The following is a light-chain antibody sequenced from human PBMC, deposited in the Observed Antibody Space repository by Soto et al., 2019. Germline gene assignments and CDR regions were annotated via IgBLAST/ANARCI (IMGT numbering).Light chain of an antibody. CDR2: EDN. J-gene: IGLJ1*01. Sequence: QSALTQPASVSGSPGQSITISCTGTSSDVGRYNLVSWYQQHPGKAPKLMIYEDNKRPSGVSNRFSGSKSGNTASLTISGLQAEDEADYYCCSYAAISSYVFGTGTKVTVL. CDR3: CSYAAISSYV. V-gene: IGLV2-23*01. CDR1: SSDVGRYNL.